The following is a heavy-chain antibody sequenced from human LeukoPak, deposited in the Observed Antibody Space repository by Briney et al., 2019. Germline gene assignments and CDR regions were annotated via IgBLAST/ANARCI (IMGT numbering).Heavy chain of an antibody. V-gene: IGHV4-34*01. J-gene: IGHJ3*02. CDR2: INHSGST. CDR1: GGSFSGYY. CDR3: ARQVMSAAAGPDHDAFDI. D-gene: IGHD6-13*01. Sequence: SETLSLTCAVYGGSFSGYYWSWIRQPPGKGLEWIGEINHSGSTNYNPSLKSRVTISVDTSKNQFSLKLSSVTAADTAVYYCARQVMSAAAGPDHDAFDIWGQGTMVTVSS.